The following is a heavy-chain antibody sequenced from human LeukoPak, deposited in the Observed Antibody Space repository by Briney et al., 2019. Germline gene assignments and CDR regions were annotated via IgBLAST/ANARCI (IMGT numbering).Heavy chain of an antibody. D-gene: IGHD3-16*01. CDR2: IYYTGST. J-gene: IGHJ5*02. Sequence: SETLSLTCTFSGGSITSYYWSWIRQPPGKGLEWIGYIYYTGSTNYNPSLKSRVTISVDTSKNQFSLKLSSVTAADTAVYYCARVPHSGGGWFDPWGQGTLVTVSS. V-gene: IGHV4-59*12. CDR1: GGSITSYY. CDR3: ARVPHSGGGWFDP.